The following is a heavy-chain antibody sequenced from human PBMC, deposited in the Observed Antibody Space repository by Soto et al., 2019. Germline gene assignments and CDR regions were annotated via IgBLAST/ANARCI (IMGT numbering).Heavy chain of an antibody. CDR2: IYYSGST. CDR1: GGSIRVYF. Sequence: LSVTCTVAGGSIRVYFWSWTRHHPGKGLEWIGYIYYSGSTYYNPSLKSRLTTSVDTSKNQFSLKLSSVTAADTAVYYCAREGGTATLFDYWGQGTLVTVSS. V-gene: IGHV4-31*03. CDR3: AREGGTATLFDY. J-gene: IGHJ4*02. D-gene: IGHD6-25*01.